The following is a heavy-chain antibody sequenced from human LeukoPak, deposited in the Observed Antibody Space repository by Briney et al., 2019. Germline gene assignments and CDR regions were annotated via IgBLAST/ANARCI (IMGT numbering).Heavy chain of an antibody. CDR3: ARDRRIFHNPVPIFYYYGMDV. CDR1: GGTFSSYA. D-gene: IGHD2/OR15-2a*01. V-gene: IGHV1-69*04. CDR2: IIPIFGIA. J-gene: IGHJ6*02. Sequence: GASVKVSYKASGGTFSSYAISWVRQAPGQGLEWMGRIIPIFGIANYAQKFQGRVTITADKSTSTAYMELSSLRSEDTAVYYCARDRRIFHNPVPIFYYYGMDVWGQGTTVTVSS.